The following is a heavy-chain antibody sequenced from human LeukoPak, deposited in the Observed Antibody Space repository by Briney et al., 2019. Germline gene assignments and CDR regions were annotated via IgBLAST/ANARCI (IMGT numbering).Heavy chain of an antibody. CDR3: ARAGYSGYDYDY. Sequence: PSETLSLTCTVSGGSISSYYWSRIRQPPGKGLEWIGYIYYSGSTNYNPSLKSRVTISVDTSKNQFSLKLSSVTAADTAVYYCARAGYSGYDYDYWGQGTLVTVSS. CDR2: IYYSGST. J-gene: IGHJ4*02. V-gene: IGHV4-59*01. CDR1: GGSISSYY. D-gene: IGHD5-12*01.